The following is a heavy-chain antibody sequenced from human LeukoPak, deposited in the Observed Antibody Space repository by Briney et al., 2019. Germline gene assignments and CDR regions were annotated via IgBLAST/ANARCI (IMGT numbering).Heavy chain of an antibody. V-gene: IGHV4-4*02. Sequence: SGTLSLTCDVSGVSISNTNWWSWVRQPPGQGLEWIGEVSLAGQTNYNPSLNGRVTMSLDESSNQLSLKLTSVTAADTAIYYCSRESGAFRPFGYWGQGTLVIVPS. CDR1: GVSISNTNW. D-gene: IGHD1-26*01. CDR3: SRESGAFRPFGY. CDR2: VSLAGQT. J-gene: IGHJ4*02.